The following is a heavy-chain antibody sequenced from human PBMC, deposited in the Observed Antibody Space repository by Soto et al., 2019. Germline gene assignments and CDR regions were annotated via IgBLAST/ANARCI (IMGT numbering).Heavy chain of an antibody. CDR2: VYHNGGT. Sequence: QVQLQGSGPGLVEPSGTLSLTCTVSGGSMTSSNWWSWVRQAPGKGLEGIGEVYHNGGTKYNPSLKRRVTVSVDKSKNQFYMHLTSVTAADTAIYYCAPFPRSWLSAPGDFWGQGSLVTVSS. V-gene: IGHV4-4*02. CDR1: GGSMTSSNW. J-gene: IGHJ4*02. D-gene: IGHD3-10*01. CDR3: APFPRSWLSAPGDF.